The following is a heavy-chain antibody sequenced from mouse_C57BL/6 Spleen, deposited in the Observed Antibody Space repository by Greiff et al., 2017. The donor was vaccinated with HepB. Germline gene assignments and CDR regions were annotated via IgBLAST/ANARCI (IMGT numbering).Heavy chain of an antibody. Sequence: EVHLVESGGGLVKPGGSLKLSCAASGFTFSDYGMHWVRQAPEKGLEWVAYISSGSSTIYYADTVKGRFTISRDNAKNTLFLQMTSLRSEDTAMYYCARRSLTGTYAMDYWGQGTSVTVSS. J-gene: IGHJ4*01. CDR2: ISSGSSTI. CDR3: ARRSLTGTYAMDY. D-gene: IGHD4-1*01. CDR1: GFTFSDYG. V-gene: IGHV5-17*01.